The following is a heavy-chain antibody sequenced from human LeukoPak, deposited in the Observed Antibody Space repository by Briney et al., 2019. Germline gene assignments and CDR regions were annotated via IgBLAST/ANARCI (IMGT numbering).Heavy chain of an antibody. CDR1: GGSMTNYY. CDR3: ARLISYYYDSSGSDY. D-gene: IGHD3-22*01. Sequence: KPSETLSLTCTVSGGSMTNYYWSWIRQPPGKGLEWIGYIYYSGSTNSNPSLKSRVAISVDTSKNQFSLKLSSVTAADTAVYYCARLISYYYDSSGSDYWGQGTLVTVSS. V-gene: IGHV4-59*01. J-gene: IGHJ4*02. CDR2: IYYSGST.